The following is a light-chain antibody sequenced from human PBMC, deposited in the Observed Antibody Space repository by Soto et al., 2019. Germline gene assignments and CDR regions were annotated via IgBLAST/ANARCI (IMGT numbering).Light chain of an antibody. J-gene: IGKJ1*01. CDR2: GVF. CDR1: QTGYSQS. CDR3: QHYGSTRT. V-gene: IGKV3-20*01. Sequence: EMILTQSPDTLSLSPGERAPLSCRASQTGYSQSLAWYKQRPGQAPRLLIRGVFIRAAGIPDRFSGSGSETDFTLTIRRLEPEDSAVYYWQHYGSTRTFGQGTKLDIK.